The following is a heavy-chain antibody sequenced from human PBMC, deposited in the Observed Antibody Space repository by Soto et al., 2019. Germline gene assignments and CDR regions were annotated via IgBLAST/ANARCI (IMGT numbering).Heavy chain of an antibody. CDR3: PKAVVTDPPRYYYYYGMDV. Sequence: QVQLVESGGGVVQPGRSLRLSCAASGFTFSSYGMHWVRQAPGKGLEWVAVISYDGSNKYYADSVKGRFTISRDNSKNTLYLQMNSLRAEDTAVYYCPKAVVTDPPRYYYYYGMDVWGQGTTVTVSS. V-gene: IGHV3-30*18. CDR2: ISYDGSNK. J-gene: IGHJ6*02. CDR1: GFTFSSYG. D-gene: IGHD2-21*02.